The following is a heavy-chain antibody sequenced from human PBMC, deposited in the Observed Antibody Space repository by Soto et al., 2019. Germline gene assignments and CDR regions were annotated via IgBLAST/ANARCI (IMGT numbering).Heavy chain of an antibody. Sequence: SETLSLTCTVSGASVTSGRSYYNWIRQPPGKGLECIGYVNYGGSTVYNPSLKSRVTISLDTSKNQFSLSLASVTAADTAVYYCARWDYYYGMDVWGHGTTVTVFS. V-gene: IGHV4-61*01. CDR3: ARWDYYYGMDV. CDR1: GASVTSGRSY. CDR2: VNYGGST. J-gene: IGHJ6*02.